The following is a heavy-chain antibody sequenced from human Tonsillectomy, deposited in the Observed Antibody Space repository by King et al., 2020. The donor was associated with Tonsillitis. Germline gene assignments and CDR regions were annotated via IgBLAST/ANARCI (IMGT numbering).Heavy chain of an antibody. CDR2: IYHSGST. V-gene: IGHV4-38-2*02. Sequence: VQLQESGPGLVKPSETLSLTCTVSGYSISSGYYWGWIRQPPGKGLEWIGSIYHSGSTYYKPSLKSRVTISVDTSKNQFSLKLSSVTAADTAVYYCARVPGVSFFGVVINYYGMDVWGQGTTVTVSS. J-gene: IGHJ6*02. CDR3: ARVPGVSFFGVVINYYGMDV. D-gene: IGHD3-3*02. CDR1: GYSISSGYY.